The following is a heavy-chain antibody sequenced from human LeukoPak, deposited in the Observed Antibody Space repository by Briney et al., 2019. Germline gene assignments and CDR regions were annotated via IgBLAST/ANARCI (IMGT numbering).Heavy chain of an antibody. CDR3: AREGPLQDFEY. D-gene: IGHD1-14*01. Sequence: PGGSLRLSCAASGFTFSSYSMNWVRQAPGKGLEEVSSIGSRRTSIYYAESVKGRFTISRDNARNSLYLQMNSVRAEDRAVYFCAREGPLQDFEYWGQGTLVSVSS. V-gene: IGHV3-21*01. CDR2: IGSRRTSI. J-gene: IGHJ4*02. CDR1: GFTFSSYS.